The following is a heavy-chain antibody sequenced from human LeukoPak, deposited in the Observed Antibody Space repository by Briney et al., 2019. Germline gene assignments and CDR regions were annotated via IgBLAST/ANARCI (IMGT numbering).Heavy chain of an antibody. CDR3: AKSPGELFDAFGI. V-gene: IGHV3-23*01. D-gene: IGHD3-10*01. Sequence: GGSLRLSCAASGFTFSSYAMSWVRQAPGKGLEWVSAISGSGGSTYYADSVKGRFTISKNTLYLQMNSLRAEDTAVYYCAKSPGELFDAFGIWGQGTMVTVSS. CDR2: ISGSGGST. J-gene: IGHJ3*02. CDR1: GFTFSSYA.